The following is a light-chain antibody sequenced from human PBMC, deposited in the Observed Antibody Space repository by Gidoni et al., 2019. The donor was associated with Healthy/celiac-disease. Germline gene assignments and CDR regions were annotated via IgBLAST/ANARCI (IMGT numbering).Light chain of an antibody. CDR2: EGS. Sequence: QSALPHPAPGPGSLGTSIPISCTETSSDVGSYNLVSWYKQHPGKAPKLMIYEGSKRPSGVSNRFSGSKSGNTASLTISGLQAEDEADYYCCSYAGSSTFHVVFGGGTKLTVL. CDR3: CSYAGSSTFHVV. CDR1: SSDVGSYNL. V-gene: IGLV2-23*03. J-gene: IGLJ2*01.